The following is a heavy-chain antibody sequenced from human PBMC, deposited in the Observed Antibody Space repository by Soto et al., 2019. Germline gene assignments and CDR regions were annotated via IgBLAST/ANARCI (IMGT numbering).Heavy chain of an antibody. Sequence: SESLSLTCAVSGVSISSGNWWTWVRQTPQRGLEYIGEIFHDGTANYYPSFERRVAISVDTSKNQFSLKLTSVTAADTAIYFCARLVYDTRLNYMYFDFWGQGTLVTVSS. J-gene: IGHJ4*02. CDR2: IFHDGTA. CDR1: GVSISSGNW. CDR3: ARLVYDTRLNYMYFDF. V-gene: IGHV4-4*02. D-gene: IGHD3-10*01.